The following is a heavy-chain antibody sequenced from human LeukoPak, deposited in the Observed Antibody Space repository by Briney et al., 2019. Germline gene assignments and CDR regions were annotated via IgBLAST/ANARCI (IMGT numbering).Heavy chain of an antibody. V-gene: IGHV1-8*01. D-gene: IGHD7-27*01. CDR2: MSPNSGNT. Sequence: ASVKVSCKASGYTFTSYDINWVLQATGQGLEWMGWMSPNSGNTGYAQKFQGRVTMTRSTSMSTAYMELSSLRSEDTAVYYCARGPPNWGYDYWGQGTLVTVSS. CDR1: GYTFTSYD. CDR3: ARGPPNWGYDY. J-gene: IGHJ4*02.